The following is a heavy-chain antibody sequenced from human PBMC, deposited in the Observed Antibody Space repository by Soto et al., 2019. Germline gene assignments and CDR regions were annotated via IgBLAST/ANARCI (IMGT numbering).Heavy chain of an antibody. J-gene: IGHJ4*02. Sequence: GESLKISCKGSGYSFATYWIGWVRQMPGKGLEWMGIIYPGDSDTRYSPTFQGQVTISADKSISTAYLQWSSLKASDTAMYYCARQLSHICDFWGQGTLVTVSS. CDR3: ARQLSHICDF. V-gene: IGHV5-51*01. CDR2: IYPGDSDT. CDR1: GYSFATYW. D-gene: IGHD3-3*02.